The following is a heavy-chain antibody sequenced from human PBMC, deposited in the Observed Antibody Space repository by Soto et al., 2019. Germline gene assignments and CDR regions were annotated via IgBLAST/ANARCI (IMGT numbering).Heavy chain of an antibody. Sequence: SETLSLTCTVSGGSINTYYWSWIRQPPGKGLERIGYVDYSGNSDSSPSLKSRVTISIDTSKKQVSLKLTSVTAADTAVYYCARNWFSVAGRFHFDYWGQGIPVTVSS. D-gene: IGHD6-19*01. V-gene: IGHV4-59*01. J-gene: IGHJ4*02. CDR3: ARNWFSVAGRFHFDY. CDR1: GGSINTYY. CDR2: VDYSGNS.